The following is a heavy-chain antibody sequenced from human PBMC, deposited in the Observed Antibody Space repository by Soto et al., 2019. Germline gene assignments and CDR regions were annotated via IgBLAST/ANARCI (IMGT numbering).Heavy chain of an antibody. CDR2: IHYSGST. CDR1: GGSISSGGYY. D-gene: IGHD5-12*01. CDR3: ARAPNGYKVDY. Sequence: SETLSLTCTVSGGSISSGGYYWSWIRQHPGKGLEWIGYIHYSGSTYYNPSLKSRVTISVDTSKNQFSLKLSSVTAADTAVYYCARAPNGYKVDYWGQGTLVTVSS. V-gene: IGHV4-31*03. J-gene: IGHJ4*02.